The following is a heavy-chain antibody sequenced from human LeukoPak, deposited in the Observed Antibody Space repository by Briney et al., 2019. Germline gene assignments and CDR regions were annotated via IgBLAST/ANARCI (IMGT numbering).Heavy chain of an antibody. CDR2: INHSGST. CDR3: ARGWRDIVLMFDP. CDR1: GGSFSGYY. V-gene: IGHV4-34*01. Sequence: PSETLSLTCAVYGGSFSGYYWSWIRQPPGNGLEWIGEINHSGSTNYNPSLKSRVTMSVDTSKNQFSLKLSSVTAADTAVYYCARGWRDIVLMFDPWGQGTLVTVSS. D-gene: IGHD2-8*01. J-gene: IGHJ5*02.